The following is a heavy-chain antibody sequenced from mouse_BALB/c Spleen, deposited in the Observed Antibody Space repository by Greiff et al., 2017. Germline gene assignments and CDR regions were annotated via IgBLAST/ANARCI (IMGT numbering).Heavy chain of an antibody. CDR2: ISSGGSYT. CDR3: ARAYCGSSWFAY. D-gene: IGHD1-1*01. Sequence: EVQLVESGAGLVKPGGSLKLSCAASGFTFSSYAMSWVRQSPEKRLEWVAEISSGGSYTYYPDTVTGRFTISRDNAKNTLYLEMSSLRSEDTAMYYCARAYCGSSWFAYWGQGTLVTVSA. V-gene: IGHV5-9-4*01. CDR1: GFTFSSYA. J-gene: IGHJ3*01.